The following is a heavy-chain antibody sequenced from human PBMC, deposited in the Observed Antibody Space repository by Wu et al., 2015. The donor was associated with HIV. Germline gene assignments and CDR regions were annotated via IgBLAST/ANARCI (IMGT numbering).Heavy chain of an antibody. CDR2: YDIEEGET. CDR3: ATLIRYNLNDKADAFDF. V-gene: IGHV1-24*01. CDR1: GYSLSEVS. J-gene: IGHJ3*01. D-gene: IGHD1-1*01. Sequence: QVHLEQSGAEVKKPGASVKVSCRVSGYSLSEVSTQWVRQAPGEGLEWMGGYDIEEGETFYAKKFQGRVTLTEDTSTDTAYMELTRLRSEDTAVYYCATLIRYNLNDKADAFDFWGHGTMVTVSS.